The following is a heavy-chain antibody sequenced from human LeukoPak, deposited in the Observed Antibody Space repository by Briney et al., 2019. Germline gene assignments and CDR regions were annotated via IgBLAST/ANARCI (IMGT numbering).Heavy chain of an antibody. Sequence: GGSLRLSCAASGFTFDDYTMHWVRQAPGKGLEWVSLISWDGGSTYYADSVKGRFTISRDNSKNSLYLQMNSLRTEDTALYYCAKATLAIRYYYGMDVWGQGTTVTVSS. CDR3: AKATLAIRYYYGMDV. CDR2: ISWDGGST. D-gene: IGHD3-3*02. J-gene: IGHJ6*02. CDR1: GFTFDDYT. V-gene: IGHV3-43*01.